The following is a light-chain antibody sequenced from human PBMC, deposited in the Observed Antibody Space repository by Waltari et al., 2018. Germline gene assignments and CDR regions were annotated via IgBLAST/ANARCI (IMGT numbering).Light chain of an antibody. CDR3: LLSYSGARLVV. Sequence: QAVVTQEPSLTVSPGGTVTLPCGSSTGAVTSGHSPFWFQQKPGQAPRTLIYDTSNKHSWTPARFSGSLLGGKAALTLSGAQPEDEAEYYCLLSYSGARLVVFGGGTKLTVL. J-gene: IGLJ2*01. CDR2: DTS. CDR1: TGAVTSGHS. V-gene: IGLV7-46*01.